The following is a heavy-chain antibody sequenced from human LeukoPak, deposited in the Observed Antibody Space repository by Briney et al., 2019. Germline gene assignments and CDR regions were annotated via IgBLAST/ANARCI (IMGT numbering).Heavy chain of an antibody. CDR2: ITRSGGST. CDR3: TTDITYGPGSYAFDY. D-gene: IGHD3-10*01. Sequence: GGSLRLSCAASGFTFSSYAMSWVRQAPGKGLEWVSTITRSGGSTYYADSVKGRFTVSRDNSKNTLYLQMNSLKTEDTAVYYCTTDITYGPGSYAFDYWGQGTLVTVSS. J-gene: IGHJ4*02. V-gene: IGHV3-23*01. CDR1: GFTFSSYA.